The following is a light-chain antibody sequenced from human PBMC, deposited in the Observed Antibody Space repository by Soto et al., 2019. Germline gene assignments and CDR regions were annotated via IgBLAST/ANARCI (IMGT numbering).Light chain of an antibody. CDR3: QQYNSYPYT. Sequence: DIQMTQSPSTLSASVGDRVTITCRASQSISSWLAWYQQKPGKAPKLLIYKASSLESGVPSRFSGRGSGTEFTLTIRSLQPDDFATYYCQQYNSYPYTFGQGTKLEIK. CDR1: QSISSW. J-gene: IGKJ2*01. CDR2: KAS. V-gene: IGKV1-5*03.